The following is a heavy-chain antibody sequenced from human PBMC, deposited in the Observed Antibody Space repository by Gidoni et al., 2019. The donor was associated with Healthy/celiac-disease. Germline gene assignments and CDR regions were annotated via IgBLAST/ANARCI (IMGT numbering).Heavy chain of an antibody. CDR3: ARDREGNYYDSSGYTGY. D-gene: IGHD3-22*01. V-gene: IGHV3-7*03. CDR1: GFTFSSYW. J-gene: IGHJ4*02. CDR2: IKQGGSEK. Sequence: EVQLVESGGGLVQPGGSLRLSCAAPGFTFSSYWKSWVRQAPGKGLEWVANIKQGGSEKYYVDSVKGRFTISRDNAKNSLYLQMNSLRAEDTAGYYCARDREGNYYDSSGYTGYWGQGTLVTVSS.